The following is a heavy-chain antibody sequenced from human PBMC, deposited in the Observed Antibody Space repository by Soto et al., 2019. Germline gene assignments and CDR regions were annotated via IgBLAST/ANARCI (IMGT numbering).Heavy chain of an antibody. CDR1: GGSISSSNW. Sequence: QVQLQESGPGLVKPSGTLSLTCAVSGGSISSSNWWSWVRQPPGKGLEWIGEIYHSGSTNYNPSLKSRVPISVNQSKYQFGLKLSSGTAADTAVYYCGRGSGKSLRLGYWGQGTLVTVSS. CDR3: GRGSGKSLRLGY. V-gene: IGHV4-4*02. CDR2: IYHSGST. J-gene: IGHJ4*02. D-gene: IGHD3-10*01.